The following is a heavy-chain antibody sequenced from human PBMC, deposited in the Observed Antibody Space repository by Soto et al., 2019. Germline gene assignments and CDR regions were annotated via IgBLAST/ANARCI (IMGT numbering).Heavy chain of an antibody. V-gene: IGHV3-30*03. CDR1: GFTFSSYG. D-gene: IGHD3-22*01. CDR2: ISYDGSIK. Sequence: GSLRLSCSAPGFTFSSYGMDWVRQAPGKGLEWVAVISYDGSIKYYADSVKGKFTLSRDNSKSTLDLQMNSLRPEDTAVYYCARELGTYYDSSGYPDCWGQGTLVTVSS. CDR3: ARELGTYYDSSGYPDC. J-gene: IGHJ4*02.